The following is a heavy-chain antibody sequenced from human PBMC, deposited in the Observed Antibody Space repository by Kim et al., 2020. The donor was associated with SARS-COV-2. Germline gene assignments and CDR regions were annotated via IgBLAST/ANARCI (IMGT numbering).Heavy chain of an antibody. J-gene: IGHJ6*02. D-gene: IGHD2-21*02. CDR3: AKGLTNYHGRDV. CDR2: ISAGGATT. V-gene: IGHV3-23*01. CDR1: GFTFSNYA. Sequence: GGSLRLSCAASGFTFSNYAMSWVRQAPGKGLEWVSSISAGGATTYYADSVKGRFTISRDISKNTLYLEMNNVGAEDTALYYCAKGLTNYHGRDVWGQGT.